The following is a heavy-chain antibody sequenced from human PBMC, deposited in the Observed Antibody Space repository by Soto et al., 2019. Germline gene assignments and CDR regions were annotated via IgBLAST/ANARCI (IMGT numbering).Heavy chain of an antibody. CDR2: ISSNGGST. CDR1: GFTFSSYA. J-gene: IGHJ6*02. CDR3: VFSRERVGARNFYYYGMDV. D-gene: IGHD1-26*01. V-gene: IGHV3-64D*06. Sequence: GGSLRLSCSASGFTFSSYAIHWVRQAPGKGLEYVSAISSNGGSTYYADSVKGRFTISRDNSKNTLYLQMSSLRAEDTAVYYCVFSRERVGARNFYYYGMDVWGQGTTVTVSS.